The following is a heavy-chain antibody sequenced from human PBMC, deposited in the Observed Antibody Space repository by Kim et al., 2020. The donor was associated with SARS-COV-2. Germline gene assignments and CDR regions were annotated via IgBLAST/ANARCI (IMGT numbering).Heavy chain of an antibody. V-gene: IGHV4-4*07. Sequence: SETLSLTCTVSGGSISSYYWSWIRQPAGKGLEWIGRIYTSGSTNYNPSLKSRVTMSVDTSKNQFSLKLSSVTAADTAVYYCARDWAYCGGDCSRGAFDIWGQGTMVTVSS. CDR1: GGSISSYY. J-gene: IGHJ3*02. D-gene: IGHD2-21*02. CDR3: ARDWAYCGGDCSRGAFDI. CDR2: IYTSGST.